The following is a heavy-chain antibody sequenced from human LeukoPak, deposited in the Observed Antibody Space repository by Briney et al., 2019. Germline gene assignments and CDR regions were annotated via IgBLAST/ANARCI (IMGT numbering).Heavy chain of an antibody. CDR3: AREVTTVTNRFDY. Sequence: SQTLSLTCAISGDSVSSNSAAWNWIRQSPSRGLEWQGRTYYRSRWYKEYARSVKGRITIDPDTSKNQFSLQLNSVTPEDAAVYYCAREVTTVTNRFDYWGQGTLVTVSS. CDR2: TYYRSRWYK. CDR1: GDSVSSNSAA. J-gene: IGHJ4*02. D-gene: IGHD4-17*01. V-gene: IGHV6-1*01.